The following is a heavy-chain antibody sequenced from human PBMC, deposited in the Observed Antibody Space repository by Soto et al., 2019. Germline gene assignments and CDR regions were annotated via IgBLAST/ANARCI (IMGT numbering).Heavy chain of an antibody. Sequence: GASVKVSCKVSGYTFTSYGISWVRQAPGQRLEWMGWISADNGNTKYSQKFQGRVTITRDTSASTAYMELSSLRSEDTAVYYCARGPLYGSGSYMDVWGQGTTVTVSS. J-gene: IGHJ6*02. CDR2: ISADNGNT. V-gene: IGHV1-3*01. D-gene: IGHD3-10*01. CDR3: ARGPLYGSGSYMDV. CDR1: GYTFTSYG.